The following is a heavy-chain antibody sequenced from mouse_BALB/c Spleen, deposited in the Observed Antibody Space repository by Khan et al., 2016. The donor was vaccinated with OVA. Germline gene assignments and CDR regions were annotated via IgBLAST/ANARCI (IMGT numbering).Heavy chain of an antibody. CDR3: ARYYGNYGWYFDV. V-gene: IGHV2-9*02. Sequence: QVQLKQSGPGLVAPSQSLSITCTVSGFSLTSYGVHWVRQPPGKGLEWLGVIWTGGSTNYNSALMSRLSITKDNSKSQVFLKMNSLQTDDTATYYCARYYGNYGWYFDVWGAGTTVTVSS. CDR1: GFSLTSYG. J-gene: IGHJ1*01. D-gene: IGHD2-1*01. CDR2: IWTGGST.